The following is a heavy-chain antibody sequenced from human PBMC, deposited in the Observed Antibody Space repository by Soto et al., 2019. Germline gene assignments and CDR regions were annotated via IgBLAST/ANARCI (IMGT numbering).Heavy chain of an antibody. CDR1: GFTFSSYE. Sequence: PGGSLRLSCVGSGFTFSSYEMNWVRQAPGKGLEWVSYISSSGSTIYCADSVKGRFTISRDNAKNSLYLQMNSLRAEDTAVYYCASPYYYDSSGYLRKYGMDVWGQGTTVTVLL. D-gene: IGHD3-22*01. V-gene: IGHV3-48*03. J-gene: IGHJ6*02. CDR2: ISSSGSTI. CDR3: ASPYYYDSSGYLRKYGMDV.